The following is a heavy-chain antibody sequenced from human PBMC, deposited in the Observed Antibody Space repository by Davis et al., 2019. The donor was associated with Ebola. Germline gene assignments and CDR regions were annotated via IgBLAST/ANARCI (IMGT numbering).Heavy chain of an antibody. J-gene: IGHJ3*02. CDR2: TYSDGSS. CDR3: ARDLITMVQNDAFDI. Sequence: GGSLRLSCAASGFIVSSSYMTWVRQAPGEGLECVSVTYSDGSSYYTDSVKGRFTISRDNAKNSLYLQMNSLRAEDTAVYYCARDLITMVQNDAFDIWGQGTMVTVSS. D-gene: IGHD3-10*01. CDR1: GFIVSSSY. V-gene: IGHV3-53*01.